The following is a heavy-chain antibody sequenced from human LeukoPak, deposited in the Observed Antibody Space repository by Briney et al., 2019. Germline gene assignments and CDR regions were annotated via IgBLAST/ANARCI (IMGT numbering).Heavy chain of an antibody. J-gene: IGHJ4*02. Sequence: GGSLRLSCAASGFTFSSYSMTWVRQAPGKGLEWVSSISSSSSYIYYVDSVKGRFTISRDNAKSSLYLQMNRLRAEDTAFYYCARGSSTVSGFDYRGQGTLVTVSS. V-gene: IGHV3-21*01. CDR3: ARGSSTVSGFDY. D-gene: IGHD3-10*01. CDR1: GFTFSSYS. CDR2: ISSSSSYI.